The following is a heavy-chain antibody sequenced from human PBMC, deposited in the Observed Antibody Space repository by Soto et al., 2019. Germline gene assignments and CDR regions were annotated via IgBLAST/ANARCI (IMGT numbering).Heavy chain of an antibody. CDR1: GFPFWHYG. CDR2: IWSDGNKA. Sequence: QVQLVESGGGVVQPGRSLRLSCVGSGFPFWHYGMHWVRQAPGKGLEWVAVIWSDGNKASYAESVKGQFPISRDNSQDTLYLEMHSLRVEETAVYFCARDRNGAWFQMDVWGQGTTVSVSS. D-gene: IGHD6-19*01. J-gene: IGHJ6*02. CDR3: ARDRNGAWFQMDV. V-gene: IGHV3-33*01.